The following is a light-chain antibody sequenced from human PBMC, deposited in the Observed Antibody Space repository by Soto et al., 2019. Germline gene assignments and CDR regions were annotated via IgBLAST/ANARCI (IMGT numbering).Light chain of an antibody. J-gene: IGKJ1*01. CDR1: QSVSSSY. V-gene: IGKV3D-20*02. CDR2: GAS. CDR3: QQRSDWPWT. Sequence: DIVVTQSPATLSASPGERATLSCRASQSVSSSYLAWYQQKPGQAPRLLIYGASSRATGIPDRFSGSGSGTDFTLTISNVEPEDFAVYYCQQRSDWPWTFGQGTKVDIK.